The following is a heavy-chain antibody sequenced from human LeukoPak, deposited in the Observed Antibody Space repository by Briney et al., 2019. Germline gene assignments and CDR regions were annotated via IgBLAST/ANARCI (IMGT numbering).Heavy chain of an antibody. D-gene: IGHD2-2*01. CDR1: GYTFSNFG. Sequence: ASVTVPCKASGYTFSNFGINWVRQAPGQGLEWIAWISGNNDNPNYGQKFQGRFTVTTDSSTSTAYMELRNLRSDDTAVYYCARDGTSTDDYWGQGTLVTVSS. CDR3: ARDGTSTDDY. J-gene: IGHJ4*02. V-gene: IGHV1-18*01. CDR2: ISGNNDNP.